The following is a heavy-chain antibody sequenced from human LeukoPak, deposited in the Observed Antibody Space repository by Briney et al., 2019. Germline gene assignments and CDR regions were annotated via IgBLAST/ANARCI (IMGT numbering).Heavy chain of an antibody. D-gene: IGHD1-26*01. Sequence: GASVKVSCKTSGYTFSNYYLHWVRQAPGQGLEWMGIINPSGGSTSYAQKFQGRVTMTRDMSMSTVYMELSSLRSEDTAVYYCARDKIGSGSYSFQHWGQGTLVTVSS. J-gene: IGHJ1*01. CDR3: ARDKIGSGSYSFQH. CDR1: GYTFSNYY. V-gene: IGHV1-46*01. CDR2: INPSGGST.